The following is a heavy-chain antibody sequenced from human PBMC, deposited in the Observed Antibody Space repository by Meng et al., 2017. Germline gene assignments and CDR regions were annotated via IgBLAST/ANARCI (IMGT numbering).Heavy chain of an antibody. J-gene: IGHJ6*02. CDR3: ARDNSQLNTLDAIYYYCYGMDV. CDR2: INPNSGGT. V-gene: IGHV1-2*06. CDR1: GYTFTGYY. D-gene: IGHD2-2*01. Sequence: ASVKVSCKASGYTFTGYYMHWVRQAPGQGLEWMGRINPNSGGTNYAQKFQGRVTMTRDTSISTAYMELSRLRSDDTAVYYCARDNSQLNTLDAIYYYCYGMDVWGQGTTVTVSS.